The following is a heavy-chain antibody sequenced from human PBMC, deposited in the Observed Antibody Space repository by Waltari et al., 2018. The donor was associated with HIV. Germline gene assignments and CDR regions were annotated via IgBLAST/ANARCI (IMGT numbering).Heavy chain of an antibody. CDR3: ARVGIGYNGMDV. CDR1: GFPFSRYV. CDR2: MSSNGGST. Sequence: EVQLVESGGGLVQPGGSLRLSCAASGFPFSRYVLYWVRQAPGKGREYVSAMSSNGGSTKYANTVKGRFTISRDNTKNTLYLQMGSLRAEGMAVYYCARVGIGYNGMDVWGQGTTVTVSS. J-gene: IGHJ6*02. V-gene: IGHV3-64*01. D-gene: IGHD3-22*01.